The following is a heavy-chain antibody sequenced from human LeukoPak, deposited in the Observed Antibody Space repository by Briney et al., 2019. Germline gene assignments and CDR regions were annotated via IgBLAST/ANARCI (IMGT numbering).Heavy chain of an antibody. V-gene: IGHV4-31*03. J-gene: IGHJ4*02. CDR3: ARESRLYSSSWYFDY. CDR1: GGSISSCGYH. CDR2: IYYSGST. Sequence: TLSLTCTVSGGSISSCGYHWSWIRQHPGKGLEWIGYIYYSGSTYYNPSLKSRVTISVDTSKNQFSLKLSSVTAADTAVFYCARESRLYSSSWYFDYWGQGTLVTVSS. D-gene: IGHD6-13*01.